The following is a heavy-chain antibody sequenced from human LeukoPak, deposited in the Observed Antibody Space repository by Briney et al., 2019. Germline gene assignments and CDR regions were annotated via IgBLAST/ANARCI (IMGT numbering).Heavy chain of an antibody. D-gene: IGHD2/OR15-2a*01. CDR2: IYPVDSNT. CDR3: ARRTTTSAFDI. V-gene: IGHV5-51*01. J-gene: IGHJ3*02. Sequence: PGESLKISCKDSGYSFSNYWIGWVRQMPGKGLEWMGIIYPVDSNTRYSPSFQGQVTISADKSISTAYLQWSSLKASDTAMYYCARRTTTSAFDIWGQGTMVTDSS. CDR1: GYSFSNYW.